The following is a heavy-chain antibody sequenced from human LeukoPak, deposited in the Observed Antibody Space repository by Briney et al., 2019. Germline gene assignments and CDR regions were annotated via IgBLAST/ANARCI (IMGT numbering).Heavy chain of an antibody. V-gene: IGHV1-18*01. CDR2: ISAYNGNT. D-gene: IGHD3-3*01. CDR1: GYTFTSYG. Sequence: ASVKVSCKASGYTFTSYGISWVRQAPGQGLEWMGWISAYNGNTNYAQKLQGRVTMTTDTSTSTAYMELRSLRSDDTAVYYCATGRFLEWLPQNYYYYMDVWGKGTTVTISS. CDR3: ATGRFLEWLPQNYYYYMDV. J-gene: IGHJ6*03.